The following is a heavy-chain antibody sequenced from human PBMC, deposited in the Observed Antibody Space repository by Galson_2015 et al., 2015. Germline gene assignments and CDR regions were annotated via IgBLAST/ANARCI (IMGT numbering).Heavy chain of an antibody. D-gene: IGHD3-16*02. CDR3: ARAEFMITFGGVIAVDAFDI. CDR2: IYTSGST. Sequence: TLSLTCTVSGGSISSGSYYWSWIRQPAGKGLEWIGRIYTSGSTNYNPSLKSRVTISVDTSKNQFSLKLSSVTAADTAVYYCARAEFMITFGGVIAVDAFDIWGQGTMVTVSS. J-gene: IGHJ3*02. V-gene: IGHV4-61*02. CDR1: GGSISSGSYY.